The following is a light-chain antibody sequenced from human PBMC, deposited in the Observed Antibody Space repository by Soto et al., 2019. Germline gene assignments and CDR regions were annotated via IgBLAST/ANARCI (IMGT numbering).Light chain of an antibody. CDR3: QSYDGTDRV. Sequence: NFMLTQPHSVSESPGKTATISCTRSSGSIAINYVQWYQQRPGSGPTTVIYEHTQRPSGVPDRFSGSIDSSSISASLTISGLKPEDEADYYCQSYDGTDRVFGGGTKLTVL. J-gene: IGLJ3*02. CDR1: SGSIAINY. V-gene: IGLV6-57*04. CDR2: EHT.